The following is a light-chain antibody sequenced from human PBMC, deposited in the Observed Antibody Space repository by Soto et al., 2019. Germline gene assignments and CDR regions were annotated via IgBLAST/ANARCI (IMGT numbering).Light chain of an antibody. CDR1: SSIIGNNY. CDR3: GAWDGSLSAVL. V-gene: IGLV1-51*02. J-gene: IGLJ3*02. CDR2: ETN. Sequence: QSVLTQPPSVSAAPGQKVTISCSGSSSIIGNNYVSWYQQLPGTAPKLLIYETNKRPSGIPDRFSGSKSGTSSTLDITGLQTGDEADYYCGAWDGSLSAVLFGGGTKVTVL.